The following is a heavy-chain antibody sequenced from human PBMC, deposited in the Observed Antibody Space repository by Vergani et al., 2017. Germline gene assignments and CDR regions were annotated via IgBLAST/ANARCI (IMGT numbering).Heavy chain of an antibody. V-gene: IGHV3-9*01. CDR3: AKDMYPVPATTIFDY. CDR1: GFTFDDYA. J-gene: IGHJ4*02. CDR2: ISWNSGSI. D-gene: IGHD2-2*01. Sequence: EVQLVESGGGLVQPGRSLRLSCAASGFTFDDYAMHWVRQAPGKGLEWVSGISWNSGSIVYADSVKGRFTISRDNAKNSLYLQMNSLRAEDTALYYCAKDMYPVPATTIFDYWGQGTLVTVSS.